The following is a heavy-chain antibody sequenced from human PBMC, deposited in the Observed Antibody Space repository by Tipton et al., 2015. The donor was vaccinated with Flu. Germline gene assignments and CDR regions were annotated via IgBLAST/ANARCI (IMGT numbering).Heavy chain of an antibody. Sequence: LRLSCTVSGDSVSNSDYYWNWIRQEPGKGLEWIGHIDFSGSTHYNPSLKSRLTISIDTSKNQFSLRLNGVTGADTAVYYCASEGPYFYGMDVWGQGTTVTVSS. CDR2: IDFSGST. V-gene: IGHV4-31*03. CDR1: GDSVSNSDYY. CDR3: ASEGPYFYGMDV. J-gene: IGHJ6*02.